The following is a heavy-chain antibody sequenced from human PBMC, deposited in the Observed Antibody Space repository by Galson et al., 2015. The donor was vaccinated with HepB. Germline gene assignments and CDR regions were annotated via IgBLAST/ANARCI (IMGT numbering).Heavy chain of an antibody. D-gene: IGHD3-22*01. Sequence: SLRLSCAASGFTFSNAWMSWVRQAPGKGLEWVGRIKSNNDGGTTDYAAPVKGRFTISRDDSKKTVYLQMNSLKTGDTAVYYCTTDPSITLRVVVPWGQGTLVTVSS. J-gene: IGHJ1*01. V-gene: IGHV3-15*01. CDR3: TTDPSITLRVVVP. CDR2: IKSNNDGGTT. CDR1: GFTFSNAW.